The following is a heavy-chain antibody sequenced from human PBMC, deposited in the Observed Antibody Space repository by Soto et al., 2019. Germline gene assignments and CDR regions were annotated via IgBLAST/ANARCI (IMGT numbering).Heavy chain of an antibody. CDR2: IFPSGTT. V-gene: IGHV4-30-2*01. Sequence: TLSLTCAVSGGSLSGATYSWNWIRQPPGKVLEWIGYIFPSGTTYYNPSLKSRVTISIDVSKNQFSLSLRSLTAADTAVYYCARSREFDYWSQGTLVTVSS. J-gene: IGHJ4*02. CDR1: GGSLSGATYS. CDR3: ARSREFDY.